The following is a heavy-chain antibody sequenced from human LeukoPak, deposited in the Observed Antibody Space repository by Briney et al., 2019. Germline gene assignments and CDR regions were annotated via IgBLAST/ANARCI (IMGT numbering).Heavy chain of an antibody. Sequence: GSSVKVPCKASGGTFISYAISWVRQAPGEGLEWMGRIIPILGIANYAQKFQGRVTITADKSTSAAYMELSSLRSEDTAVYYCARDVYYYGSGSYPRNWFDPWGQGTLVTVSS. D-gene: IGHD3-10*01. V-gene: IGHV1-69*04. CDR3: ARDVYYYGSGSYPRNWFDP. CDR1: GGTFISYA. CDR2: IIPILGIA. J-gene: IGHJ5*02.